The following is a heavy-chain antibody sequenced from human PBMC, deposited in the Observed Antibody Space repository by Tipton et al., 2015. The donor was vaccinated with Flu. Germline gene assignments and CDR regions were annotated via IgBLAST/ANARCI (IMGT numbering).Heavy chain of an antibody. Sequence: SLRLSCAASGFTFSSYSMNWVRQAPGKGLEWVAVIWYDGSNKYYADSVKGRFTISRDNSKNTLYLQMNSLRAEDTAVYYCATNPHYDFWSGYYMDVWGKGTTVTVSS. CDR2: IWYDGSNK. D-gene: IGHD3-3*01. J-gene: IGHJ6*04. V-gene: IGHV3-33*08. CDR3: ATNPHYDFWSGYYMDV. CDR1: GFTFSSYS.